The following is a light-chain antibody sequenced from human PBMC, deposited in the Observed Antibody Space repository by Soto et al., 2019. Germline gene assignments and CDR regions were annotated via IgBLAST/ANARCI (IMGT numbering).Light chain of an antibody. CDR2: GAS. J-gene: IGKJ2*01. V-gene: IGKV3-20*01. CDR1: QTISSSY. CDR3: QHYDSSPPKYT. Sequence: EIVLTQSPGTLSLSPGERATLSCRASQTISSSYLAWYQQKPGQAPRLLIFGASIRATDIPDRFSGSGSGTDFTLTISRLQPEDFAVYYCQHYDSSPPKYTFGQGTKLEIK.